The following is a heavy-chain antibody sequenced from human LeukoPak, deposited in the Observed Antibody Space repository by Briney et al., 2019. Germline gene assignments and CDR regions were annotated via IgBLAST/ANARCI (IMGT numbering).Heavy chain of an antibody. J-gene: IGHJ5*02. Sequence: SETLSLTCTVSGGSISSYYWSWIRQPAGKGLEWIGRIYTSGGTNYNPSLKSRVTMSVDTSKNQFSLKLSSVTAADTAVYYCARDTPCSGGSCYLVPWFDPWGQGTLVTVSS. CDR2: IYTSGGT. CDR1: GGSISSYY. V-gene: IGHV4-4*07. D-gene: IGHD2-15*01. CDR3: ARDTPCSGGSCYLVPWFDP.